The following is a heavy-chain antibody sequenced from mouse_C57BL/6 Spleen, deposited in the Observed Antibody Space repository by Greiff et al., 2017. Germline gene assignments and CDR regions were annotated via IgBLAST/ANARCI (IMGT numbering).Heavy chain of an antibody. Sequence: QVQLQQPGAELVMPGASVKLSCKASGYTFTSYWMHWVKQRPGQGLEWIGEIDPSDSYTNYNQKFKGKSTLTVDKSSSTAYMQLSSLTSEDSAVYYCARGGYYGSSYLYYAMDYWGQGTSVTVSS. CDR1: GYTFTSYW. CDR3: ARGGYYGSSYLYYAMDY. J-gene: IGHJ4*01. CDR2: IDPSDSYT. V-gene: IGHV1-69*01. D-gene: IGHD1-1*01.